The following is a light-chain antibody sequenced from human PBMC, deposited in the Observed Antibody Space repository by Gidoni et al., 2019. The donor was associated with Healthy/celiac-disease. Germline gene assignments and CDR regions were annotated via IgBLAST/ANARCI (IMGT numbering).Light chain of an antibody. CDR1: QSVSSY. CDR2: DAS. V-gene: IGKV3-11*01. Sequence: EIVLTQSPATLSLSPGERATLSCRASQSVSSYLVWHQQKPGQAPRLLIYDASNRATGIPARFSGSGSGTDFTLTISSLEPEDFAVYYCQQRTNWPLTFXGXTKVEIK. CDR3: QQRTNWPLT. J-gene: IGKJ4*01.